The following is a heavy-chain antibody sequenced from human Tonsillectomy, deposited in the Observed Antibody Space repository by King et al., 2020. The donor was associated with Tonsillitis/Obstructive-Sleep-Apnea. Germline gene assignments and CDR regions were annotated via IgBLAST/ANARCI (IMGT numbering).Heavy chain of an antibody. CDR3: ARDGSGSFYYYYYYMDV. CDR2: INAGNGNT. Sequence: QLVQSGAEVKKPGASVKVSCKASGYTFTSYAMHWVRQAPGQRLEWMGWINAGNGNTKYSQKFQGRVTITRDTSASTAYMELSSLRSEDTAVYYCARDGSGSFYYYYYYMDVWGQGTTVTVSS. CDR1: GYTFTSYA. V-gene: IGHV1-3*01. D-gene: IGHD3-10*01. J-gene: IGHJ6*03.